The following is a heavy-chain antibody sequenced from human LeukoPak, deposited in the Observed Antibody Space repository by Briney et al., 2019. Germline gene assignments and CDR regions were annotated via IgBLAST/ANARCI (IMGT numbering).Heavy chain of an antibody. V-gene: IGHV3-23*01. D-gene: IGHD4-17*01. CDR2: ISGSGDNT. CDR1: GFTLSSYA. J-gene: IGHJ4*02. Sequence: GGSLRLSCAASGFTLSSYAMNWVRQAPGKGLEWVSGISGSGDNTYYADSVKGRFTISRDNSKNTLYLQMNSLRADDTAVYYCAKKNGDYVTYHFDYWGQGGLVTVSS. CDR3: AKKNGDYVTYHFDY.